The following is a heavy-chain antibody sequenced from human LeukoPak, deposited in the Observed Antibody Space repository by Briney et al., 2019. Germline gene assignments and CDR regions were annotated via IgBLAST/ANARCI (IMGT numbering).Heavy chain of an antibody. J-gene: IGHJ4*02. D-gene: IGHD1-26*01. CDR2: IYYSGST. CDR1: GGSISSYY. Sequence: PSETLSLTCTVSGGSISSYYWSWIRQPPGKGLEWIGYIYYSGSTNYNPSLKSRVTISVDTSKNQFSLKLSSVTAADTAVYYCARSGSYYSPDLFDYWGQGTLVTVSS. V-gene: IGHV4-59*01. CDR3: ARSGSYYSPDLFDY.